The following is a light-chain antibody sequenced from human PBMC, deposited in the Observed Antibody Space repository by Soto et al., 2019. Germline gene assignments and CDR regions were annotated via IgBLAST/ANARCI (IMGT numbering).Light chain of an antibody. CDR2: GAS. J-gene: IGKJ1*01. Sequence: EIVLTQSPGTLSLYPGERATLSCRASQSVSSSYLAWYQQKPGQAPRLLIYGASSRATGIPDRFSGSGSGTDFPLTISRLEPEDFAVYYCQQYGSSPRTFGQGTKGDIK. CDR3: QQYGSSPRT. V-gene: IGKV3-20*01. CDR1: QSVSSSY.